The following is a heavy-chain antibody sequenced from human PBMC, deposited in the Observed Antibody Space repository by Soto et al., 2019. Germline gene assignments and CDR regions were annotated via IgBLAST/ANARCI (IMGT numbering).Heavy chain of an antibody. CDR2: ISGGGRPI. Sequence: EVQLVESGGGSVQPGGSLRLSCAASGFTFSTFSMNWVRQAPGRGLEWISYISGGGRPISYAGSVKGRFTISRDNAKNSLYLQMDSLKDEDTAVYYCARDLGWAFDSWGQGTRVTVSS. D-gene: IGHD6-19*01. V-gene: IGHV3-48*02. CDR1: GFTFSTFS. J-gene: IGHJ4*02. CDR3: ARDLGWAFDS.